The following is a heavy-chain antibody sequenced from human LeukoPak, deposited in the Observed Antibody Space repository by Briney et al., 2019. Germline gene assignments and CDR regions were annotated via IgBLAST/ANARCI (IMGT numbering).Heavy chain of an antibody. J-gene: IGHJ4*02. D-gene: IGHD3-9*01. V-gene: IGHV4-39*02. CDR1: GGSISSSSYY. CDR3: ARGPPRLRYFDWSRGYFDY. CDR2: IFYSGST. Sequence: SETLSLTCTVSGGSISSSSYYWGWIRQPPGKGLEWIGSIFYSGSTYYNPSLKSRVTISVDTSKNHFSLKLTSVTAADTAVYYCARGPPRLRYFDWSRGYFDYWGQGTLVTVSS.